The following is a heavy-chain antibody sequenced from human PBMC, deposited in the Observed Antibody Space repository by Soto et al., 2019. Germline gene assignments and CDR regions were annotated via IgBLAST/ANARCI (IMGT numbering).Heavy chain of an antibody. V-gene: IGHV3-23*01. Sequence: EVQLLESGGGLVQPGGSLRLSCAASGFTFSSYAMSWVRQAPGKGLEWVSAISGSGGSTYYADSVKGRFTISRDNSKNTLYLQMNSLRAGDTAVYYCAKGLGQLERRTVHYYYYMDVWGKGTTVTVSS. CDR3: AKGLGQLERRTVHYYYYMDV. J-gene: IGHJ6*03. D-gene: IGHD1-1*01. CDR1: GFTFSSYA. CDR2: ISGSGGST.